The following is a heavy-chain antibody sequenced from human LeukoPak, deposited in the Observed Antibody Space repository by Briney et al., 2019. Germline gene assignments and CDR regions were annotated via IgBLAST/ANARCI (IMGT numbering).Heavy chain of an antibody. Sequence: SETLSLTCTVSGGSISSYYWSWIRQPPGEGLEWIGYIYYSGSTNYNPSLKSRVTISVDTSKNQFSLKLSSVTAADTAVYYCARSNYYDSSGPVDVWGKGTTVTISS. CDR2: IYYSGST. D-gene: IGHD3-22*01. V-gene: IGHV4-59*01. CDR3: ARSNYYDSSGPVDV. CDR1: GGSISSYY. J-gene: IGHJ6*04.